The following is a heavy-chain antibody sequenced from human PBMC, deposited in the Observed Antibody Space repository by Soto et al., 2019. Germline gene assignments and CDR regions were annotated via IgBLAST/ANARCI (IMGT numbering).Heavy chain of an antibody. CDR1: GGTFSRHA. Sequence: QVQLVQSGAEVRKPGSSVKVSCKASGGTFSRHAISWVQQAPGQGLEWMGGFIPIFGTANHAQKFQGRVTIIADESTSTVYMELSSLRSEDTAMYYCARGWGYDSNDYYYAYWGQGTLVIVSS. D-gene: IGHD3-22*01. V-gene: IGHV1-69*01. CDR3: ARGWGYDSNDYYYAY. CDR2: FIPIFGTA. J-gene: IGHJ4*02.